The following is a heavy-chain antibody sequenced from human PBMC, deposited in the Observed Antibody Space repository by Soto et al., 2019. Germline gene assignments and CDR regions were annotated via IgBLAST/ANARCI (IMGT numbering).Heavy chain of an antibody. J-gene: IGHJ6*02. Sequence: GGSLRLSCAASGFTFSSYARSWVRQAPGKGLEWVSAISGSGGSTYYADSVKGRFTISRDNSKNTLYLQMNSLRAEDTAVYYCAKGDCSSTSCSIISEDYYYYYGMDVWGQGTTVTVSS. CDR3: AKGDCSSTSCSIISEDYYYYYGMDV. D-gene: IGHD2-2*01. V-gene: IGHV3-23*01. CDR1: GFTFSSYA. CDR2: ISGSGGST.